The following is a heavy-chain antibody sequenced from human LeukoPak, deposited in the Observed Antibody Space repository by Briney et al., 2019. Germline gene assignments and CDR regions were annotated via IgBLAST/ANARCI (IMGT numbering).Heavy chain of an antibody. J-gene: IGHJ4*02. CDR3: ARAGLHALTADY. V-gene: IGHV3-7*01. Sequence: GGSLRLSCAASGFTFSSYWMSWVRQAPGKGLEWVANIKQDGSEKYYVDSVKGRFTISRDNSKNTLYLQMNSLRAEDTAVYYCARAGLHALTADYWGQGTLVTVSS. CDR1: GFTFSSYW. D-gene: IGHD2-15*01. CDR2: IKQDGSEK.